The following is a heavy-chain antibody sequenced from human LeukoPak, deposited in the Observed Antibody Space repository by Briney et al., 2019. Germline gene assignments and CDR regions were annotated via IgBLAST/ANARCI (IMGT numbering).Heavy chain of an antibody. J-gene: IGHJ4*02. V-gene: IGHV3-48*01. Sequence: PGGSLRLSCAASGFTFSSYSMNWVRQAPGKGLEWVSYISSSSSTIYYADSVKGRFTISRDNAKNSLYLQMNSLRAEDTAVYYCARDPKTIADPFDYWGQGTLVTVSS. CDR1: GFTFSSYS. CDR2: ISSSSSTI. CDR3: ARDPKTIADPFDY. D-gene: IGHD1-14*01.